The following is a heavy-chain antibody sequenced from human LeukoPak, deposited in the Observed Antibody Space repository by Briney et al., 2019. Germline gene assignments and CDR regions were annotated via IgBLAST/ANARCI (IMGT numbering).Heavy chain of an antibody. Sequence: SETLSLTCTVSGGSISSYYWSWIRQPAGKGLEWAGRIYTSGSTNYNPSLKSRVTMSVDTSKNQFSLKLSSVTAADTAVYYCARHGYYYGSGSYLDYWGQGTLVTVSS. D-gene: IGHD3-10*01. CDR3: ARHGYYYGSGSYLDY. CDR2: IYTSGST. J-gene: IGHJ4*02. CDR1: GGSISSYY. V-gene: IGHV4-4*07.